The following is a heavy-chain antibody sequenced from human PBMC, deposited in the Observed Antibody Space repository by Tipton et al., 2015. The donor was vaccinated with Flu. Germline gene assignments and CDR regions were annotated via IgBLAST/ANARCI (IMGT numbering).Heavy chain of an antibody. V-gene: IGHV4-59*01. Sequence: TLSLTCTVSGGSISSYYWSWIRQPPGKGLEWIGYIYYSGSTNYNPSLKSRVTISVDTSKNQFSLKLSSVTAADTAVYYCARTYYDFWSGWRGSFDIWGQGTMVTVSS. D-gene: IGHD3-3*01. J-gene: IGHJ3*02. CDR1: GGSISSYY. CDR3: ARTYYDFWSGWRGSFDI. CDR2: IYYSGST.